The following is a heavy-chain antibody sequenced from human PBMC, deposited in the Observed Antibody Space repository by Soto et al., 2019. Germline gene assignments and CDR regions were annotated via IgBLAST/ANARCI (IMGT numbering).Heavy chain of an antibody. CDR3: ARGMKTPGAPAWYYFDS. Sequence: PXATLSLTFTVSGASITSSSYWSWIRQPAGKGLEWIGRFSLSGTTNYNPSLRSRVTMSADVSKNQFSLRLTSVTAADTALYYCARGMKTPGAPAWYYFDSWGQGTLVTVSS. CDR2: FSLSGTT. J-gene: IGHJ4*02. CDR1: GASITSSSY. D-gene: IGHD2-8*02. V-gene: IGHV4-4*07.